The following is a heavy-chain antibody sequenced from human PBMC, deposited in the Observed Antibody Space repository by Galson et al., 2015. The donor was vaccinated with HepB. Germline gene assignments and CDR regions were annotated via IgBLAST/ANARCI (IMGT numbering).Heavy chain of an antibody. V-gene: IGHV1-18*01. Sequence: SVKVSCKASGYTFTSYGISWVRQAPGQGLEWMGWISAYNGNTNYAQKLQGRVTMTTDTSTSTAHMELRSLRSDDTAVYYCARVGIYYDSSGYYYPRRNDAFDIWGQGTMVTVSS. J-gene: IGHJ3*02. D-gene: IGHD3-22*01. CDR3: ARVGIYYDSSGYYYPRRNDAFDI. CDR2: ISAYNGNT. CDR1: GYTFTSYG.